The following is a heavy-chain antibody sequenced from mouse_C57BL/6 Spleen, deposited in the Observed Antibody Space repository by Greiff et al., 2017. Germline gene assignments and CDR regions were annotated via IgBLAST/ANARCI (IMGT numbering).Heavy chain of an antibody. Sequence: EVQLQQSGPALVKPGASVKISCKSSGYSFTDYNMNWVTQSNGRSLEWIGVLNPNYGTSSYNQKSKGKATVTVYQASSTAYMQLNSLTSEDSAVYYCATHYYGSSYGPYWGQGTTLTVSS. D-gene: IGHD1-1*01. CDR3: ATHYYGSSYGPY. CDR2: LNPNYGTS. V-gene: IGHV1-39*01. CDR1: GYSFTDYN. J-gene: IGHJ2*01.